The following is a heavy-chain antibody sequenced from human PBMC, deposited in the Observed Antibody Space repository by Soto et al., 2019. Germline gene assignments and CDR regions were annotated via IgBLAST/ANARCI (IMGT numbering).Heavy chain of an antibody. J-gene: IGHJ4*02. D-gene: IGHD6-13*01. CDR3: AAGIAAAGRYFDY. CDR1: GVTISSRGYY. V-gene: IGHV4-31*03. Sequence: SETLSLTCTVSGVTISSRGYYWKAIRQNPGKGLEWIGHIYYSGSTYYNPSLKSRVTISGDTSKNQFSLKLSSVTAADTAVYYCAAGIAAAGRYFDYWGQRTLVTVSS. CDR2: IYYSGST.